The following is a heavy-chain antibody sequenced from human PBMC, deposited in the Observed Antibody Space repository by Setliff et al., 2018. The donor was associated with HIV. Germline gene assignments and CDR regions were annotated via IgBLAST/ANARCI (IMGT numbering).Heavy chain of an antibody. CDR1: GASINSDDYY. J-gene: IGHJ4*02. CDR2: IYYSGTT. Sequence: PSETLSLTCTVSGASINSDDYYWSWVRHHPGRGLEWIGYIYYSGTTYFNASLKSRLTMSLDTSKNQLSLNLTSVSAADAAVYYCARTVRSAYGQNYFDFWGQGTLVTVSS. V-gene: IGHV4-31*03. CDR3: ARTVRSAYGQNYFDF. D-gene: IGHD2-21*01.